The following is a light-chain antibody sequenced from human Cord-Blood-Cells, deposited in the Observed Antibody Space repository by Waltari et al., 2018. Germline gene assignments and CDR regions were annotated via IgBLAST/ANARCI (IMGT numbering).Light chain of an antibody. CDR2: GAS. J-gene: IGKJ3*01. V-gene: IGKV3-20*01. CDR3: QQYGSSPPFT. CDR1: QSVSSSY. Sequence: EIVLTQSPGTLSLSPGERATLSCRASQSVSSSYLAWYQQKPGQAPRLLIYGASSRATGIPDRCSGSGSGTDFTLTISRLEPEDCAVYYCQQYGSSPPFTFGPGTKVDIK.